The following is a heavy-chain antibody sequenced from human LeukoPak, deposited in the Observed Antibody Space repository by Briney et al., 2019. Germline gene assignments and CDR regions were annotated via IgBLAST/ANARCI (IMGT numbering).Heavy chain of an antibody. Sequence: ASVKVSCKASGYTFTGYYIHWVRQAPGQGLEWMGRINPNSGGTNYAQKFQGRVTMTRDTSISTAYMELSRLRSDDTAVYYCARVGSRVAGTYYDILTEDDYFDYWGQGTLVTVSS. CDR2: INPNSGGT. CDR1: GYTFTGYY. D-gene: IGHD3-9*01. J-gene: IGHJ4*02. CDR3: ARVGSRVAGTYYDILTEDDYFDY. V-gene: IGHV1-2*06.